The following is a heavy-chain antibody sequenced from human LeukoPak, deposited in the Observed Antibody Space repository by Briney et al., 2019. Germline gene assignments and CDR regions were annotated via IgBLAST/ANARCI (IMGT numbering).Heavy chain of an antibody. Sequence: PGGSLRLSCAASGFTFSSYWMHWVRQAPGKGLGWVSRIKSDGSDIIYADSVKGRFTISTDNAKNMLYLEMNSLRGEDTAVYYCTRKSGHYYGMDVWGKGTTVTVSS. J-gene: IGHJ6*04. CDR2: IKSDGSDI. D-gene: IGHD1-26*01. CDR3: TRKSGHYYGMDV. CDR1: GFTFSSYW. V-gene: IGHV3-74*01.